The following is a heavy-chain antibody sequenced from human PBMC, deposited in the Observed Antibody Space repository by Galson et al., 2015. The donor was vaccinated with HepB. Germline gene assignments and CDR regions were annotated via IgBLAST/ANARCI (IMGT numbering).Heavy chain of an antibody. CDR3: ARGPARLMQWLDIRRGTHFDY. J-gene: IGHJ4*02. CDR2: IHHSGGP. CDR1: GFTVSANY. V-gene: IGHV4-34*01. D-gene: IGHD6-19*01. Sequence: LRLSCAASGFTVSANYMSWIRQPPGKGLEWIGEIHHSGGPTYNPSLKRRVTMSIDTSKSQLSLKLTSVTAADTAVYYCARGPARLMQWLDIRRGTHFDYWGQGTLVTVSS.